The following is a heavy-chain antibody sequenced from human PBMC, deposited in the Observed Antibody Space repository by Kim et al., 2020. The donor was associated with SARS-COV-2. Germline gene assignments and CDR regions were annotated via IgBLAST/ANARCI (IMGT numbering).Heavy chain of an antibody. Sequence: SQTLSLTCAISGDSVSSNSAAWNWIRQSPSRGLEWLGRTYYRSKWYNDYAVSVKSRITINPDTSKNQFSLQLNSVTPEDTAVYYCARGLGRYCSSTSCYSEFDYWGQGTLVTVSS. D-gene: IGHD2-2*02. CDR1: GDSVSSNSAA. CDR3: ARGLGRYCSSTSCYSEFDY. V-gene: IGHV6-1*01. CDR2: TYYRSKWYN. J-gene: IGHJ4*02.